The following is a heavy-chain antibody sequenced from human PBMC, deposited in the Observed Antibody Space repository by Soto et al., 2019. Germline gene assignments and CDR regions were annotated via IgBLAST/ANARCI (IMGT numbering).Heavy chain of an antibody. Sequence: QVQLVQSGVEVKKPGSSVKVSCKAAGGSFSIYTVFWVRQAPGQGLEWMGRIIPMFDIANYAQNFQGRVTFNADKFTETVYMEMLNLRSDDTAVYYCTLGGCSAEVFDTWGQGTLVTVSS. J-gene: IGHJ3*02. CDR1: GGSFSIYT. CDR2: IIPMFDIA. CDR3: TLGGCSAEVFDT. D-gene: IGHD6-25*01. V-gene: IGHV1-69*02.